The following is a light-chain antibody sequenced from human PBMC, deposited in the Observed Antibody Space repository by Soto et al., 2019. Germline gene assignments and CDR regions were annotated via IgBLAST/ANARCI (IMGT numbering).Light chain of an antibody. CDR1: QSVLFSSNNKNY. V-gene: IGKV4-1*01. CDR3: QQFYSTPWT. Sequence: DIVMTQSPDSLAVSLGERATINCKSNQSVLFSSNNKNYLTWYQQKPGQPPKLLIYWAATRESGVPDRFSGRGSGTDFTLTISSLQAEDVAVYYCQQFYSTPWTFGQGTKVEFK. J-gene: IGKJ1*01. CDR2: WAA.